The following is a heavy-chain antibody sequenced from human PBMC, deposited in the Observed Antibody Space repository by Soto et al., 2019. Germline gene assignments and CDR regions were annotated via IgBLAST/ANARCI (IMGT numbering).Heavy chain of an antibody. D-gene: IGHD3-22*01. CDR2: TNPSGGST. CDR3: ARPNYYDSSGFYAFDI. CDR1: GYTCTSYY. J-gene: IGHJ3*02. V-gene: IGHV1-46*01. Sequence: GALMKGSCKASGYTCTSYYMHWVRQAPGQGLEWMGITNPSGGSTSYAQKFQSRLTMTSDTSPSTVYMELSSLRSEDTAVYYCARPNYYDSSGFYAFDIWGQGTMVTGSS.